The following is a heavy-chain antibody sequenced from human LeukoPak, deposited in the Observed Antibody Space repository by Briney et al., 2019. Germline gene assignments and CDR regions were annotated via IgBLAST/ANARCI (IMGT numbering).Heavy chain of an antibody. CDR1: GGTFSSYA. CDR3: ARGAVPAAIYNWFDP. D-gene: IGHD2-2*01. CDR2: IIPIFGTA. Sequence: GASVKVSCKASGGTFSSYAISWVRQAPGQGLEWMGGIIPIFGTANYAQKFQGRVTITADESTSTAYMGLSSLRSEDTAVYYCARGAVPAAIYNWFDPWGQGTLVTVSS. J-gene: IGHJ5*02. V-gene: IGHV1-69*13.